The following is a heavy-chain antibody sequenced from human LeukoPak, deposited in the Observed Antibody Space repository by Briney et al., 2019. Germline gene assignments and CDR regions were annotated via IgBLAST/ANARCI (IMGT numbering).Heavy chain of an antibody. CDR2: IYYSGST. Sequence: PSETLSLTCTVSGGSISSYYWSWIRQPPGKGLEWIGYIYYSGSTNYNPSLKSRVTISVDTSKNQFSLKLSSVTAADTAVYYCARDSSGYPEHFQHWGQGTLVTVSS. CDR3: ARDSSGYPEHFQH. J-gene: IGHJ1*01. V-gene: IGHV4-59*01. D-gene: IGHD3-22*01. CDR1: GGSISSYY.